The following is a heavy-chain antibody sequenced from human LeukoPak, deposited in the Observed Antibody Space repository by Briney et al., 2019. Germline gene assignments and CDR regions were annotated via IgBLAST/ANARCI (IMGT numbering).Heavy chain of an antibody. CDR1: GFTFSSYA. D-gene: IGHD6-19*01. V-gene: IGHV3-23*01. CDR3: AKDWGQWLVKYYFDY. J-gene: IGHJ4*02. CDR2: ISGSGGST. Sequence: GGSLRLSCAASGFTFSSYAMSWVRQAPGKGLERVSAISGSGGSTYYADSVKGRFTISRDNSKNTLYLQMNSLRAEDTAVYYCAKDWGQWLVKYYFDYWGQGTLVTVSS.